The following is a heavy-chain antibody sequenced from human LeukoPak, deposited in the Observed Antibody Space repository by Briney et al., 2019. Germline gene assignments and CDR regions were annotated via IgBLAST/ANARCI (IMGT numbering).Heavy chain of an antibody. Sequence: GGXXXGXXXXWVRQPPGKXXXWMGEINHSGRTNYNPSLKSRVTISVDTSKKQFSLKLSSVTAADTAVYYCARDSSETPSAYWGQGTLVTVSS. J-gene: IGHJ4*02. V-gene: IGHV4-34*01. D-gene: IGHD3-22*01. CDR2: INHSGRT. CDR1: GGXXXGXX. CDR3: ARDSSETPSAY.